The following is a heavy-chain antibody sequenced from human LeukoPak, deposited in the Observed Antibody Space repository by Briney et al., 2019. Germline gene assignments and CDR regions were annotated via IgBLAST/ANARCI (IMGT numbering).Heavy chain of an antibody. Sequence: GGCLRLSCAASGFTFSSYAMSWVRQAPGKGLEWVSVISGSGGSPYYADSVQGRFTISRDNSKNTLYLQMHSLRAEDTAVYYCANLGIAVAVDYWGQGTLVTVSS. CDR2: ISGSGGSP. D-gene: IGHD6-19*01. J-gene: IGHJ4*02. V-gene: IGHV3-23*01. CDR1: GFTFSSYA. CDR3: ANLGIAVAVDY.